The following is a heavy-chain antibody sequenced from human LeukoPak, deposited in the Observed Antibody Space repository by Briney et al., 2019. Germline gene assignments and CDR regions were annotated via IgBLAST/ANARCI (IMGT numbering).Heavy chain of an antibody. J-gene: IGHJ4*02. CDR1: GGSFSGYY. D-gene: IGHD4-23*01. CDR3: ARPTVAGIDY. CDR2: INHSGST. V-gene: IGHV4-34*01. Sequence: PSETLSLTCAVYGGSFSGYYWSWIRQPPGKGLEWIGEINHSGSTNYNPSLKSRATISVDTSKNQFSLKLSSVTAADTAVYYCARPTVAGIDYWGQGTLVTVSS.